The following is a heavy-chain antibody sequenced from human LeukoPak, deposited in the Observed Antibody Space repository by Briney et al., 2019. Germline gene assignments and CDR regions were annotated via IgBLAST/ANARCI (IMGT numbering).Heavy chain of an antibody. CDR2: INSDGSST. CDR3: ARGVAVAGNDY. D-gene: IGHD6-19*01. J-gene: IGHJ4*02. Sequence: GGSLRLSCAASGFTFSSYWMHWVRQAPGKGLVWVSRINSDGSSTSYADSVKGRFTISRDNAKNSLYLQMNSLRAEDTAVYYCARGVAVAGNDYWGQGTLVTVSS. CDR1: GFTFSSYW. V-gene: IGHV3-74*01.